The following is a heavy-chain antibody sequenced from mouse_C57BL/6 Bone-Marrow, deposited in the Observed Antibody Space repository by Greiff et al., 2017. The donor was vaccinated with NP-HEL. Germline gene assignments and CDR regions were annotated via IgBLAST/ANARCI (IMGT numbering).Heavy chain of an antibody. J-gene: IGHJ1*03. V-gene: IGHV1-18*01. D-gene: IGHD1-1*01. Sequence: EVQLQQSGPELVKPGASVKIPCKASGYTFTDYNMDWVKQSHGKSLEWIGDINPNNGGTIYNQKFKGKATLPVDKSSSTAYMELRSLTSEDTAVYYCAREGYYGSSTGYFDVWGTGTTVTVSS. CDR3: AREGYYGSSTGYFDV. CDR2: INPNNGGT. CDR1: GYTFTDYN.